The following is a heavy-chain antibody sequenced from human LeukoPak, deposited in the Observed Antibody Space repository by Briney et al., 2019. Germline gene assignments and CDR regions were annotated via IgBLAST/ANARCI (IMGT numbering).Heavy chain of an antibody. V-gene: IGHV1-8*01. CDR3: ARDSGGSYSYYYMDV. CDR2: MNPNSGNT. Sequence: ASVKVSCKASGYTFTSYDVNWFRQATGQGLEWMGWMNPNSGNTGYAQKFQGRVSLTRDTSISTAYMELSRLRSDDTAVYYCARDSGGSYSYYYMDVWGKGTTVTVSS. J-gene: IGHJ6*03. CDR1: GYTFTSYD. D-gene: IGHD2-15*01.